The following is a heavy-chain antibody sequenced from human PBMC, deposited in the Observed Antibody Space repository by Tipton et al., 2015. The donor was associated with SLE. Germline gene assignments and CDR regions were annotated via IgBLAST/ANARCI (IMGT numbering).Heavy chain of an antibody. Sequence: TLSLTCTVSGYSISSGYYWGWIRQPPGKGLEWIGNIYHSGSTDYNPSLKSRVTISVDRSKNQFSLRLTSVTAADTAVYYCARGTDWSGSNTRTFDLWGQGILVTVSS. CDR2: IYHSGST. D-gene: IGHD3-3*01. CDR3: ARGTDWSGSNTRTFDL. V-gene: IGHV4-38-2*02. CDR1: GYSISSGYY. J-gene: IGHJ4*02.